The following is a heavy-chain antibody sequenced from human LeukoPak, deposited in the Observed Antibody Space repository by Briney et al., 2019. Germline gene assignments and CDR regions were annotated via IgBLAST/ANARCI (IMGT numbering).Heavy chain of an antibody. CDR2: IWYDGSNK. CDR1: GFTFSSYG. V-gene: IGHV3-33*01. CDR3: ASLTSYGPTDY. J-gene: IGHJ4*02. Sequence: GGSLRLSCAASGFTFSSYGMHWVRQAPGKGLEWVAVIWYDGSNKYYADSVKGRFTISRDNSKNTLYLQMNSLRAEDTAVYYCASLTSYGPTDYWGQGTLVTVSS. D-gene: IGHD5-18*01.